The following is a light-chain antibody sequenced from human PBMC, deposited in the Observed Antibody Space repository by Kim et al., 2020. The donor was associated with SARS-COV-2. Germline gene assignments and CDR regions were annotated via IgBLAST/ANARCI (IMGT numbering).Light chain of an antibody. Sequence: GQSVTISCTGTSRDVGGYNYVYWYQQHPGKAPKLMIYDVSKRPSGVPDRFSGSKSGNTASLTISGLQAEDEADYCCCPYAGSYPYVFGTGTKVTVL. J-gene: IGLJ1*01. CDR2: DVS. V-gene: IGLV2-11*01. CDR1: SRDVGGYNY. CDR3: CPYAGSYPYV.